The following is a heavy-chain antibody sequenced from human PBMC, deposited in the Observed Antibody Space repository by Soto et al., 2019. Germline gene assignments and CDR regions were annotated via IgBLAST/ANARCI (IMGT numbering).Heavy chain of an antibody. J-gene: IGHJ4*02. CDR3: ATDLKGTGTNVIYDS. CDR2: ISGSGSAT. Sequence: EVQLLESGGSLVQPGGSLRLSCAASGFSFSTYAMGWVRQAPGKGLEWVSAISGSGSATYYADPVKCRFTISRDNSKDTLYLQMNSLRAGDTAVYYCATDLKGTGTNVIYDSWGQGSLVTVSS. D-gene: IGHD1-7*01. CDR1: GFSFSTYA. V-gene: IGHV3-23*01.